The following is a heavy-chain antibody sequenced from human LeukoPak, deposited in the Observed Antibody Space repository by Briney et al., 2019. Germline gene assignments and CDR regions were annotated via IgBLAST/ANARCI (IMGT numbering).Heavy chain of an antibody. CDR2: IKSKTDGGTT. CDR1: GFTLSNAW. Sequence: GGSLRLSCAASGFTLSNAWMSWVRQAPGKGLEWVGCIKSKTDGGTTDYAAPVKGRFTISRDDSKNTLYLQMNSLKTEDTAVYYCTRMGEFDYWGQGTLVTVSS. CDR3: TRMGEFDY. D-gene: IGHD3-16*01. V-gene: IGHV3-15*01. J-gene: IGHJ4*02.